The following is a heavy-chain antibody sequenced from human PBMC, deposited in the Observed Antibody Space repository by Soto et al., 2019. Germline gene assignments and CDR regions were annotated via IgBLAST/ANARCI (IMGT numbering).Heavy chain of an antibody. CDR3: ANGRVVGVPFPFDY. D-gene: IGHD3-3*01. Sequence: EVQLLDSGGGLVQPGGSLRLSCTASGFTFRSHGMSWVRQAPGKGLEWVSTISGSGGTTYYADSVRGRFTVSRDNSNNTLYLQMNSLRAEDTAVYYCANGRVVGVPFPFDYWGQGTLVTVSS. J-gene: IGHJ4*02. V-gene: IGHV3-23*01. CDR1: GFTFRSHG. CDR2: ISGSGGTT.